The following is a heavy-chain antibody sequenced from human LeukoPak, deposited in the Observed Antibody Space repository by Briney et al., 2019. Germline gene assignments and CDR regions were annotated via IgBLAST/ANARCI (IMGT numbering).Heavy chain of an antibody. CDR3: ARGLTSMPPGGY. CDR2: INHSGST. D-gene: IGHD2/OR15-2a*01. CDR1: GGSFSDYY. J-gene: IGHJ4*02. Sequence: SETLSLTCAVYGGSFSDYYWSWIRQPPGKGLEWIGEINHSGSTNYNPSLKSRVTILVDTSKNQFFLKLSSVTAADTAVYYCARGLTSMPPGGYWGQGTLVTVSS. V-gene: IGHV4-34*01.